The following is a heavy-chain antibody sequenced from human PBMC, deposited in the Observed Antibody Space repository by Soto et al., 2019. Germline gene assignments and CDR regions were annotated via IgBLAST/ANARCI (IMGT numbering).Heavy chain of an antibody. CDR1: GFTFSSYA. Sequence: QVQLVESGGGVVQPGRSLRLSCAASGFTFSSYAMHWVRQAPGTGLEWVAVISYDGSNKYYADSVKGRFTISRDNSKNTLYLQMNSLRAEDTAVYCCARDRGSSSWYFARDYYYGMDDWGQGTTVTVSS. CDR3: ARDRGSSSWYFARDYYYGMDD. J-gene: IGHJ6*02. CDR2: ISYDGSNK. V-gene: IGHV3-30-3*01. D-gene: IGHD6-13*01.